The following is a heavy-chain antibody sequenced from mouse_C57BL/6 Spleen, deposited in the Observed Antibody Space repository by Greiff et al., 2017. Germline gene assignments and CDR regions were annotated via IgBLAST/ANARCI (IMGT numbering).Heavy chain of an antibody. Sequence: VQLQQPGAELVRPGTSVKLSCKASGYTFTSYWMHWVKQRPGQGLEWIGVIDPSDSYTNYNQKFKGKATLTVDTSSSTAYMQLSSLTSEDSAVYYCARDPNLYYYYAMDYWGQGTSVTVSS. CDR3: ARDPNLYYYYAMDY. CDR1: GYTFTSYW. V-gene: IGHV1-59*01. J-gene: IGHJ4*01. D-gene: IGHD6-1*01. CDR2: IDPSDSYT.